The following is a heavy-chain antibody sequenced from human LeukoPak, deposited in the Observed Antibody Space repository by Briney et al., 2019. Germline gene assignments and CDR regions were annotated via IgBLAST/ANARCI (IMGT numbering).Heavy chain of an antibody. Sequence: PGGSLILSCAASGFTFSDYYMSWIRQAPGKGLEWVSYISGTSSHTTYADSVKGRFTISRDNAKNSLYLQMNSLRGEDTAVYYCARLGSIAAAGTPDYWGQGTLVTVSS. CDR3: ARLGSIAAAGTPDY. J-gene: IGHJ4*02. CDR1: GFTFSDYY. CDR2: ISGTSSHT. V-gene: IGHV3-11*06. D-gene: IGHD6-13*01.